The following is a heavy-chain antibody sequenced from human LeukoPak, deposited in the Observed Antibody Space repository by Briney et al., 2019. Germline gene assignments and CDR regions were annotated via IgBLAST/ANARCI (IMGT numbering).Heavy chain of an antibody. CDR1: GGSISSSSYY. CDR2: IYYSGST. D-gene: IGHD1-26*01. CDR3: ARENSGSYREFDY. J-gene: IGHJ4*02. V-gene: IGHV4-39*07. Sequence: PSETLSLTCTVSGGSISSSSYYWGWIRQPPGKGLEWIGSIYYSGSTNYNASLKSRVSMSVDTSKNQFSLKLSSVTAADTAVFYRARENSGSYREFDYWGQGTLVTVSS.